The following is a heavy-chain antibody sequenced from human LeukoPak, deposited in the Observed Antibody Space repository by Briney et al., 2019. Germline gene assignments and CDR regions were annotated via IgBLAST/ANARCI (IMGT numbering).Heavy chain of an antibody. CDR2: ISGSGGST. V-gene: IGHV3-23*01. J-gene: IGHJ4*02. CDR3: AKDWGGVIILRADY. Sequence: PGGSLRLSCAASGFTFSRYAMSWVRQAPGKGLEWVSAISGSGGSTYYADSVKGRFTISRDNSKNTLYLQMNSLRAEDTAVYYCAKDWGGVIILRADYWGQGTLVTVSS. D-gene: IGHD3-10*01. CDR1: GFTFSRYA.